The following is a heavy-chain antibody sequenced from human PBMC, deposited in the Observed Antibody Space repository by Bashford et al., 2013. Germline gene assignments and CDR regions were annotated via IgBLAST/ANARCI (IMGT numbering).Heavy chain of an antibody. CDR1: GFTVSDHF. Sequence: GSLRLSCAVSGFTVSDHFMDWVRQAPGKGPEWVGRTRNKDSGYSTEYAASVKGRFIISRDNAKNSVFXEMNSLRVEDTALYYCARDRPVAANIDLWGQGTLVTVSS. J-gene: IGHJ5*02. D-gene: IGHD6-19*01. CDR2: TRNKDSGYST. CDR3: ARDRPVAANIDL. V-gene: IGHV3-72*01.